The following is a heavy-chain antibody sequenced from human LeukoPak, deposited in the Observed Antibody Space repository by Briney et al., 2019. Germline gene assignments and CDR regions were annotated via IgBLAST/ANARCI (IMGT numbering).Heavy chain of an antibody. CDR3: ARHMSSGYYYEDAFDI. D-gene: IGHD3-22*01. J-gene: IGHJ3*02. Sequence: GESLKISCKGSGYSFTSYWIGWVRQMPGKGLEWMGIIYPGDSDTRYSPSFQGQVTISADKSISTAYLQWSSLKASDTAMYYCARHMSSGYYYEDAFDIWGQGTMVTVSP. CDR1: GYSFTSYW. CDR2: IYPGDSDT. V-gene: IGHV5-51*01.